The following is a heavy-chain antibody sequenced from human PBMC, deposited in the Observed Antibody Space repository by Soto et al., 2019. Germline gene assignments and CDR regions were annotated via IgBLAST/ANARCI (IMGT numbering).Heavy chain of an antibody. Sequence: GXSVKVSKKVSGYTLTELSMHWVRQAPGKGLEWMGGFDPEDGETIYAQKFQGRVTMTEDTSTDTAYMELSSLRSEDTAVYYCATAGSEWEITTYLYYYYGMDVWGQGTTVTVSS. V-gene: IGHV1-24*01. D-gene: IGHD1-26*01. J-gene: IGHJ6*02. CDR1: GYTLTELS. CDR2: FDPEDGET. CDR3: ATAGSEWEITTYLYYYYGMDV.